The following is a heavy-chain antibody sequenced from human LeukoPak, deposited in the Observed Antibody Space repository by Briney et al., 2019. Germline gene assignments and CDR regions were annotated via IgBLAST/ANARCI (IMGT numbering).Heavy chain of an antibody. J-gene: IGHJ4*02. V-gene: IGHV3-9*01. D-gene: IGHD2-2*01. Sequence: GRSLRLSCAASGFTFTDYTMHWVRQAPGKGLEWVSGISWNSGSIGYADSVKGRFTISRDNAKSSLYLQMNSLRAEDTAVYYCARQCSITSCLWGQGTLVTVSS. CDR2: ISWNSGSI. CDR1: GFTFTDYT. CDR3: ARQCSITSCL.